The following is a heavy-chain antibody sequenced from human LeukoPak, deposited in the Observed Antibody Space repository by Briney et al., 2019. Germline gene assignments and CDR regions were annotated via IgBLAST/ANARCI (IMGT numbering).Heavy chain of an antibody. Sequence: SSETLSLTCTVSGGSISSSSYYWGWIRQPPGKGLEWIGSIYYSGSTYYNPSLKSRVTISVDTSKNQFSLKLSSVTAADTAVYYCARGESPKRVIVVVVAARGCWFDPWGQGTLVTVSS. D-gene: IGHD2-15*01. V-gene: IGHV4-39*07. CDR2: IYYSGST. CDR3: ARGESPKRVIVVVVAARGCWFDP. J-gene: IGHJ5*02. CDR1: GGSISSSSYY.